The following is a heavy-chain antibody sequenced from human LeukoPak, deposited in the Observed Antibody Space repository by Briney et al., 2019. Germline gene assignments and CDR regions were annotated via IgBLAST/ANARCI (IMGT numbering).Heavy chain of an antibody. Sequence: ASVKVSCKASGYTFTGYYMHWVRQAPGQGLEWMGWINPNSGGTNYAQKFQGRVTMTRDTSISTAYMELSRLRSEDTAVYYCARDGDTYYDILTGYPTFDYWGQGTLVTVSS. CDR3: ARDGDTYYDILTGYPTFDY. J-gene: IGHJ4*02. CDR1: GYTFTGYY. CDR2: INPNSGGT. D-gene: IGHD3-9*01. V-gene: IGHV1-2*02.